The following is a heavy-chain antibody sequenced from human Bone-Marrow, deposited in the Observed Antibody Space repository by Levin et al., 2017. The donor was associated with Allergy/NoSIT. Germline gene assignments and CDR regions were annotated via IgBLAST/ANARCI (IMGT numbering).Heavy chain of an antibody. Sequence: LSLTCAASGFTFHNFAMMWVRQAPGKGLEWVSTIAGGGATYYTDSVKGRFTISRDNSKDTLYVEMTSLRVEDTAMYYCAKGVAAGKVDRFDPWGQGTLVTVSS. D-gene: IGHD6-13*01. J-gene: IGHJ5*02. CDR1: GFTFHNFA. CDR2: IAGGGAT. V-gene: IGHV3-23*01. CDR3: AKGVAAGKVDRFDP.